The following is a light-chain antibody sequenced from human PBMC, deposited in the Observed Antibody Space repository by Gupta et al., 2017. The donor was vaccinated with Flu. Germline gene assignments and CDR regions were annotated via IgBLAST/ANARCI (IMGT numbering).Light chain of an antibody. CDR1: KSVSSL. V-gene: IGKV3-11*01. CDR2: ASS. CDR3: QQRSNGPIT. Sequence: EIVSTQSPATLSVSLGERATLSVGASKSVSSLLAWYHQEPSQAPRLLIYASSNRATGIPARLSGSGSGTDFTRTISRLEPEDFAVYYCQQRSNGPITFGQGIRLEIK. J-gene: IGKJ5*01.